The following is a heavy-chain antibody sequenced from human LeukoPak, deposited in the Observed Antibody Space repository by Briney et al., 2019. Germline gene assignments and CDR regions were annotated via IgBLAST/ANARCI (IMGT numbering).Heavy chain of an antibody. CDR2: ISYDGSNK. CDR1: GFTFSSYA. CDR3: ARESSAAVDY. J-gene: IGHJ4*02. D-gene: IGHD6-25*01. Sequence: PGGSLRLSCAASGFTFSSYAMHWVRQAPGKGLEWVAVISYDGSNKYYADSVKGRFTISRDNAKNTLYLQMDSLRADDTAVYFCARESSAAVDYWGQGTLVTVSS. V-gene: IGHV3-30-3*01.